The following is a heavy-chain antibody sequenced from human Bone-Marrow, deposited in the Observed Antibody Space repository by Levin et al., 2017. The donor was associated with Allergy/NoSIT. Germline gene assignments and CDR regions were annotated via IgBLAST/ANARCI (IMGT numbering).Heavy chain of an antibody. D-gene: IGHD1-14*01. J-gene: IGHJ4*02. CDR2: IFWDVDK. CDR1: GFSLNSNGVA. CDR3: SHRLSGDFHIDS. V-gene: IGHV2-5*02. Sequence: SGPTLVKPTQTLTLTCSFSGFSLNSNGVAVGWLRQPPGKALEWLALIFWDVDKRYSPSLESRLSITKDTSKNQALPVMTNMAPVDTATYFCSHRLSGDFHIDSWGQGILVTVSS.